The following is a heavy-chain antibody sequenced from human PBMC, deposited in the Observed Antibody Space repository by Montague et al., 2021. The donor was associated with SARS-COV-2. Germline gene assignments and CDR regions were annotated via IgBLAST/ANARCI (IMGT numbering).Heavy chain of an antibody. CDR3: ARHLNYRDYGGDDY. V-gene: IGHV4-39*01. D-gene: IGHD4-17*01. CDR2: IYDSGGT. Sequence: SETLSLTCSVSGGSISGSSYFWGWIRQRPGKGREGIGSIYDSGGTYSNSSLKSRVTISVDTTKNQFSLKLSSVTAADPDVYYCARHLNYRDYGGDDYWGQGTLVTVSS. J-gene: IGHJ4*02. CDR1: GGSISGSSYF.